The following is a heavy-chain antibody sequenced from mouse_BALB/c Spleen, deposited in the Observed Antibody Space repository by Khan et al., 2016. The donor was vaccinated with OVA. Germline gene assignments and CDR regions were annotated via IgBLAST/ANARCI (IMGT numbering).Heavy chain of an antibody. J-gene: IGHJ3*01. D-gene: IGHD2-14*01. Sequence: QVQLKQSGAELVGPGSSVKISCKASGYVFSSYWMNWVKQRPGQGLEWIGQIYPGDGDTNYNGKFKDKATLTADKSSNTAYMQLSSLTSEDSAVYFCARSGYDYFAYWGQGTLVTVSA. CDR2: IYPGDGDT. CDR1: GYVFSSYW. CDR3: ARSGYDYFAY. V-gene: IGHV1-80*01.